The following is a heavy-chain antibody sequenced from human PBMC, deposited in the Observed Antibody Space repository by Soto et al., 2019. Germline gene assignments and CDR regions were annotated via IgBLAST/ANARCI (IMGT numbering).Heavy chain of an antibody. D-gene: IGHD3-3*01. Sequence: GASVKVSCKXSGYTFTGYYMHWVRQAPGQGLEWMGWINPNSGGTNYAQKFQGWVTMTRDTSISTAYMELSRLRSDDTAVYYCARAGWDFWSGSKYYYYYGMDVWGQGTTVTVSS. V-gene: IGHV1-2*04. CDR2: INPNSGGT. CDR1: GYTFTGYY. CDR3: ARAGWDFWSGSKYYYYYGMDV. J-gene: IGHJ6*02.